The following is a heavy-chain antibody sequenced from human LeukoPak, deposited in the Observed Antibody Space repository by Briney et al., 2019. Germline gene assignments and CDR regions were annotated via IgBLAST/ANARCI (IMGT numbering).Heavy chain of an antibody. J-gene: IGHJ4*02. Sequence: GGSLRLSCAASGFTFSSYWMSWVRQAPGKGLEWLANIKQDGSEKYYVDSVKGRFTISRDNAKNSLYLQMNSLKPADTAVYFCARVAEAAAFDSWGQGTLVTVSS. V-gene: IGHV3-7*01. CDR2: IKQDGSEK. CDR1: GFTFSSYW. D-gene: IGHD6-13*01. CDR3: ARVAEAAAFDS.